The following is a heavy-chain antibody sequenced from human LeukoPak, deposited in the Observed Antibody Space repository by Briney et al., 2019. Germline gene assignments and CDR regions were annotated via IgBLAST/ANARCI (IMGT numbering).Heavy chain of an antibody. CDR2: IIPIFGTA. CDR1: GGTFSSYA. V-gene: IGHV1-69*05. Sequence: ASVKVSCKASGGTFSSYAISWVRQAPGQGLEWMGGIIPIFGTANYAQKFQGRVTITTDESTSTAYMELSSLRSEDTAVYYCASGGYGDYNFDYWGQGTLVTVSS. D-gene: IGHD4-17*01. J-gene: IGHJ4*02. CDR3: ASGGYGDYNFDY.